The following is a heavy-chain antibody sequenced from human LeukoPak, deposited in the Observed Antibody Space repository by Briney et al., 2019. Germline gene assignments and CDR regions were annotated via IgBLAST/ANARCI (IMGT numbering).Heavy chain of an antibody. D-gene: IGHD6-13*01. Sequence: SETLSLTCTVSGGSIRSYYWSWIRQPPGKGLEWIGYIYYSGSTYYNPSLKSRVTISVDTSKNQFSLKLSSVTAADTAVYYCARHFRIAAAVTYYFDYWGQGTLVTVSS. V-gene: IGHV4-59*06. CDR3: ARHFRIAAAVTYYFDY. CDR2: IYYSGST. J-gene: IGHJ4*02. CDR1: GGSIRSYY.